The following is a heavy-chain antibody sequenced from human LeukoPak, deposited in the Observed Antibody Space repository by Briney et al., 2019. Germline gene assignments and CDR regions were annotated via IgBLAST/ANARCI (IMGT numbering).Heavy chain of an antibody. V-gene: IGHV1-24*01. J-gene: IGHJ4*02. Sequence: ASVKVSCKASGGTFSSYAISWVRQAPGQGLEWMGGFDPEDGETIYAQKFQGRVTMTEDTSTDTAYMELSSLRSEDTAVYYCATRERFLEWLPFDYWGQGTLVTVSS. CDR1: GGTFSSYA. D-gene: IGHD3-3*01. CDR2: FDPEDGET. CDR3: ATRERFLEWLPFDY.